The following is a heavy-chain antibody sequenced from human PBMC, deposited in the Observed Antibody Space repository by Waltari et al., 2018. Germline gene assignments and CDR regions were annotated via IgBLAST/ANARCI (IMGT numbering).Heavy chain of an antibody. CDR1: GYRFSAYW. J-gene: IGHJ4*02. D-gene: IGHD5-18*01. V-gene: IGHV3-74*01. CDR2: INSDGSSI. Sequence: EVQLVEAGGDIVQPGGSLRLPCAASGYRFSAYWMPWVRQVPGKGLVWVSRINSDGSSISYSDSVKGRFTISRDNSKNMLYLQLNSLRAEDTAVYYCARKGGRGYTYGPFYYDSWGQGTLVTVSS. CDR3: ARKGGRGYTYGPFYYDS.